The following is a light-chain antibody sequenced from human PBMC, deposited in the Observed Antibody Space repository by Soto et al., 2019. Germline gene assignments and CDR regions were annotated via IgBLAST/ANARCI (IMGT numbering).Light chain of an antibody. CDR2: DAS. CDR3: QQYGNSPLT. V-gene: IGKV3-20*01. Sequence: EIVLTQSPGTLSLSPGETATLSYGASQSINSRSLAWYQQKPGQAPRLLIYDASSRATGIPDRFSASGSGTDFTLTISRLEPEDFALYYCQQYGNSPLTFGGGTKVDIK. J-gene: IGKJ4*01. CDR1: QSINSRS.